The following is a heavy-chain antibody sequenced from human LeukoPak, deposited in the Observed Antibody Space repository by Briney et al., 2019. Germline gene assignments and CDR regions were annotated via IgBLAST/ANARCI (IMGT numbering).Heavy chain of an antibody. CDR3: ARDKQLSLDY. CDR1: GFTFSSYA. D-gene: IGHD6-6*01. Sequence: GGSLRLSCAASGFTFSSYAMHWVRQAPGKGLEWVAVISYDGSNKYYADSVKGRFTISRDSSKNTLYLQMNSLRAEDTAVYYCARDKQLSLDYWGQGTLVTVSS. V-gene: IGHV3-30*04. CDR2: ISYDGSNK. J-gene: IGHJ4*02.